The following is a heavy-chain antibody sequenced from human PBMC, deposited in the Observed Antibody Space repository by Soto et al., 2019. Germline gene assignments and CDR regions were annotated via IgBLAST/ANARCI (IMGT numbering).Heavy chain of an antibody. CDR3: EKVFRADSSSWWWPDY. CDR1: GCTLTELS. J-gene: IGHJ4*02. D-gene: IGHD6-13*01. CDR2: FDPEDGET. V-gene: IGHV1-24*01. Sequence: ASVKVSCKVSGCTLTELSMHWVRQAPGKGLEWMGGFDPEDGETIYAQKFQGRVTMTEDTSTDTAYMELSSLRSEDTAVYYCEKVFRADSSSWWWPDYWGQGTLVTVPS.